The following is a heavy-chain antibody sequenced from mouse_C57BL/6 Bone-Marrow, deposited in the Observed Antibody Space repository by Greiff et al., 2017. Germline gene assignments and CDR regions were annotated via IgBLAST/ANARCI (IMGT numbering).Heavy chain of an antibody. CDR3: ARERGGYYAWFAY. D-gene: IGHD2-3*01. CDR2: ILPGSGST. V-gene: IGHV1-9*01. J-gene: IGHJ3*01. CDR1: GYTFTGYW. Sequence: VQLQQSGAELMKPGASVKLSCKATGYTFTGYWIEWVKQRPGHGLEWIGEILPGSGSTNYNEKFKGKATFTANTSSHTAYIQLSSLTTEDSAIYYCARERGGYYAWFAYWGQGTLVTVSA.